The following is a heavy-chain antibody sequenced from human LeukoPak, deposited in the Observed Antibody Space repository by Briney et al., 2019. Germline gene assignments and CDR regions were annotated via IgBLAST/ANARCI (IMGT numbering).Heavy chain of an antibody. D-gene: IGHD2-2*01. CDR2: ISGYNGDT. CDR1: GYTFTNYV. J-gene: IGHJ4*02. CDR3: AREGGCSSTSCPLDY. Sequence: ASVKVSCKASGYTFTNYVIDWMRQAPGQGLEGMGWISGYNGDTKYAQKFQGRVTMTTDTSTSTAYMELRSLRSDDTAVYYCAREGGCSSTSCPLDYWGQGTLVTVSS. V-gene: IGHV1-18*01.